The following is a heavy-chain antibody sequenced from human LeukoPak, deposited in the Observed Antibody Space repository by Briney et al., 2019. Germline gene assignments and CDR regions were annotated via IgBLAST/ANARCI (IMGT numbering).Heavy chain of an antibody. CDR3: ARGIHSSSWYSFDY. D-gene: IGHD6-13*01. CDR1: GGSISSYY. J-gene: IGHJ4*02. CDR2: IYYSGST. V-gene: IGHV4-59*08. Sequence: PSETLSLTCTVSGGSISSYYWSWIRQPPGKGLEWIGYIYYSGSTNYNPSLKSRVTISVDTSKNQFSLKLSSVTAADTAVYYCARGIHSSSWYSFDYWGQGTLVTVSS.